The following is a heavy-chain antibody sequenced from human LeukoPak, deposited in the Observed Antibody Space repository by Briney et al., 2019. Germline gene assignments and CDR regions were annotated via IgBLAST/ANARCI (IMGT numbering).Heavy chain of an antibody. CDR1: GFTFSNYS. V-gene: IGHV3-48*04. Sequence: GGSLRLSCEASGFTFSNYSMNWVRQAPGKGLEWVSYIRSSSGSTIYYADSVKGRFTISRDNAKNSLYLQMNSLRAEDTAVYYCARGEMTRLFHYYYYYMDVWGKGTTVTVSS. D-gene: IGHD5-24*01. CDR3: ARGEMTRLFHYYYYYMDV. J-gene: IGHJ6*03. CDR2: IRSSSGSTI.